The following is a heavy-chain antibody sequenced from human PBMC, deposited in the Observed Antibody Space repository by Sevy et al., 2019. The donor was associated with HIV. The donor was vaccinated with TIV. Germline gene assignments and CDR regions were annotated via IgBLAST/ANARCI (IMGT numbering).Heavy chain of an antibody. CDR3: AKYAGNFPHFDY. V-gene: IGHV3-23*01. Sequence: GGSLRLSCAASGFTFRTFAMSWVRQAPGNGLQWVSSISDTGASTYYADSVEGRFTISRDNSKKTLYLQMNSLRAEDTALYYCAKYAGNFPHFDYSAQGTLVTISS. CDR1: GFTFRTFA. D-gene: IGHD1-7*01. J-gene: IGHJ4*02. CDR2: ISDTGAST.